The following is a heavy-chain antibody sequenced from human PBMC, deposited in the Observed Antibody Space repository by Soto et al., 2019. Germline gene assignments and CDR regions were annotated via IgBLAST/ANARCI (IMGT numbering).Heavy chain of an antibody. J-gene: IGHJ4*02. CDR3: AKDGQYGSSSRNRYYFDY. CDR2: ISGSGGST. V-gene: IGHV3-23*01. CDR1: GFTFSSYA. D-gene: IGHD6-6*01. Sequence: EVQLLESGGGLVQPGGSLRLSCAASGFTFSSYAMSWVRQAPGKGLEWVSAISGSGGSTYYADSVKGRFTISRDNSKNTLYLQMNSLRAEDTAVYYCAKDGQYGSSSRNRYYFDYWGQGTLVTVSS.